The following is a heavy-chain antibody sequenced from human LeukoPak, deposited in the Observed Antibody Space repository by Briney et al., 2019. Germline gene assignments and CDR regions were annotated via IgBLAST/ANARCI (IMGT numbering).Heavy chain of an antibody. Sequence: PSQTLSLTCAVSGGSISSGGYSWSWIRQPPGKGLEWIGYIYHSGSTYYNPSLKSRVTISVDTSKNQFSLKLSSVTAADTAVYYCARDIAAAGRTYYYYYGMDVWGQGTTVTVSS. CDR1: GGSISSGGYS. CDR2: IYHSGST. J-gene: IGHJ6*02. CDR3: ARDIAAAGRTYYYYYGMDV. D-gene: IGHD6-13*01. V-gene: IGHV4-30-2*01.